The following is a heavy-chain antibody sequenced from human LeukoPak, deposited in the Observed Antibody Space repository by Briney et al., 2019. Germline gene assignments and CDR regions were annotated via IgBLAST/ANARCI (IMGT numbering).Heavy chain of an antibody. CDR1: GYTLTELS. CDR3: ATATTVTTPVDY. D-gene: IGHD4-17*01. Sequence: ASVTVSCKVSGYTLTELSMHWVRQAPGKGLEWMGGFDPEDGETIYAQKFQGRVTMTEDTSTDTAYMELSSLRSEDTAVYYCATATTVTTPVDYWGQGTLVTVSS. CDR2: FDPEDGET. J-gene: IGHJ4*02. V-gene: IGHV1-24*01.